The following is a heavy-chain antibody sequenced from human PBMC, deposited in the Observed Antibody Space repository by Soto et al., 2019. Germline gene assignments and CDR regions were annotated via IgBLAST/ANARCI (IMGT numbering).Heavy chain of an antibody. CDR2: IYYSGST. Sequence: SETLSLTCTVSGGSISSSSYYWGWIRQPPGKGLEWIGSIYYSGSTYYNPSLKSRVTISVDTSKNQFSLKLSSVTAADTAVYYCARHRANYGSGRYYDWGQGTLVTVSS. CDR3: ARHRANYGSGRYYD. CDR1: GGSISSSSYY. V-gene: IGHV4-39*01. J-gene: IGHJ4*02. D-gene: IGHD3-10*01.